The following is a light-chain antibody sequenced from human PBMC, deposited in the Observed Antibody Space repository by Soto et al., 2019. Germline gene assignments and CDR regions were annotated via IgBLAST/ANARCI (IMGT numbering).Light chain of an antibody. Sequence: DIQMTQSPSRLSASVGDRVTITCRASQSIGYWLAWYQQKPGKAPKLLIYAASTLETGVPSRFSGSGFGAEFTLTIASLQPDDSATYYRQQYNSFSKTFGRGTKVDIK. CDR2: AAS. CDR1: QSIGYW. CDR3: QQYNSFSKT. J-gene: IGKJ1*01. V-gene: IGKV1-5*01.